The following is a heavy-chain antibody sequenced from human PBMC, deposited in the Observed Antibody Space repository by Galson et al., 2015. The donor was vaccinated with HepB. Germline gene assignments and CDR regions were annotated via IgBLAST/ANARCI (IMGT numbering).Heavy chain of an antibody. Sequence: EALSLTCTVSGGSISSYYWSWIRQPPGKGLEWIGYIYYSGSTNYNPSLKSRVTISVDTSKNQFSLKLSSVTAADTAVYYCARGTYDILTGSPPYFDYWGQGTLVTVSS. D-gene: IGHD3-9*01. CDR2: IYYSGST. V-gene: IGHV4-59*01. CDR3: ARGTYDILTGSPPYFDY. CDR1: GGSISSYY. J-gene: IGHJ4*02.